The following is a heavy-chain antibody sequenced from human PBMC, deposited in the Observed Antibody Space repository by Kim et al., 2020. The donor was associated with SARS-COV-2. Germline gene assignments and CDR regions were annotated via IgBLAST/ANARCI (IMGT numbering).Heavy chain of an antibody. CDR1: GGTFSSYA. CDR2: IIPIFGTA. D-gene: IGHD3-16*02. CDR3: ARDRAYGVMITFGGVIVDNGFDP. Sequence: SVKVSCKASGGTFSSYAISWVRQAPGQGLEWMGGIIPIFGTANYAQKFQGRVTITADESTSTAYMELSSLRSEDTAVYYCARDRAYGVMITFGGVIVDNGFDPWGQGPLVTVSS. V-gene: IGHV1-69*13. J-gene: IGHJ5*02.